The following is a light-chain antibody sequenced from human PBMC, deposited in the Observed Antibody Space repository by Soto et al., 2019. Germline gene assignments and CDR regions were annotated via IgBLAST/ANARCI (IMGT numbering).Light chain of an antibody. CDR2: GAS. Sequence: EIVLTQSPGTLSLSPGERATLSCRASQSVSSSYLAWYQQKPGQAPRLLIYGASSRATGIPDRFSGSGSGTDFTLTISSLESEDFAVYYCQQRSNFITFGQGTRLEIK. CDR1: QSVSSSY. J-gene: IGKJ5*01. CDR3: QQRSNFIT. V-gene: IGKV3D-20*02.